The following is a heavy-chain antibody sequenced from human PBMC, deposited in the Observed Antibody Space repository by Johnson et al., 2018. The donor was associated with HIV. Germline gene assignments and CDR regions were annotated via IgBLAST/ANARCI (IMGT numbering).Heavy chain of an antibody. D-gene: IGHD5-12*01. J-gene: IGHJ3*02. CDR3: AKEPRPGIVATDDAFDI. CDR2: IRYDGSNK. CDR1: GFTLSSYG. Sequence: QVQLVESGGGVVQPGGSLRLSCVAFGFTLSSYGMHWVRQAPGKGLEWVAFIRYDGSNKYYEDTVKGRFTISRDNSKNTLYLQMNSLRAEDTAVYYCAKEPRPGIVATDDAFDIWGQGTMVTVSS. V-gene: IGHV3-30*02.